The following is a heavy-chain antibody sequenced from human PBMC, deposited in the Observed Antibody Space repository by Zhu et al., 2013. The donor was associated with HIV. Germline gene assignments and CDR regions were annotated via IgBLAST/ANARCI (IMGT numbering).Heavy chain of an antibody. CDR1: GGTFSSYA. Sequence: QVQLMQSGGEVKRPGSSVKVSCKASGGTFSSYAISWVRQAPGQGLEWMGGIIPIFGTANYAQKFQGRVTITADKSTSTAYMELSSLRSEDTAVYYCARGPSKYSSSWYVPYYYGMDVWGQGTTVTVSS. J-gene: IGHJ6*02. CDR2: IIPIFGTA. V-gene: IGHV1-69*06. CDR3: ARGPSKYSSSWYVPYYYGMDV. D-gene: IGHD6-13*01.